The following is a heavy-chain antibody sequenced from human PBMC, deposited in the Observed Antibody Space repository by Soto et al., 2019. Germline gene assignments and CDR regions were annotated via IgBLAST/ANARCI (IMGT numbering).Heavy chain of an antibody. D-gene: IGHD3-3*01. Sequence: ALILSSSASGFPFSSYGMHWGRQDPGKGLEWVAVIWYDGSNKYYADSVKGRFTITRDNSKNTLYLHMNSLRAEGTAVYYCARGPLSITIFGVVNLFDYWGQGTLVTDSS. CDR2: IWYDGSNK. V-gene: IGHV3-33*01. CDR1: GFPFSSYG. J-gene: IGHJ4*02. CDR3: ARGPLSITIFGVVNLFDY.